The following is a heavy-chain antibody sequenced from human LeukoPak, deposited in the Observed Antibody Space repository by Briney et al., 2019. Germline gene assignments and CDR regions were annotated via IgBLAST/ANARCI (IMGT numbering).Heavy chain of an antibody. CDR3: ARVAVAGPTGWFDS. CDR2: LRIDTNEI. D-gene: IGHD6-19*01. V-gene: IGHV3-30*02. J-gene: IGHJ5*01. Sequence: GSLRLSCAASGFTFSSYGMHWVRQAPGKGLEWVAFLRIDTNEIFYADSVRGRFAISRDNVDNVVHLQMSSLTNEDTAVYYCARVAVAGPTGWFDSWGQGTLVTVSS. CDR1: GFTFSSYG.